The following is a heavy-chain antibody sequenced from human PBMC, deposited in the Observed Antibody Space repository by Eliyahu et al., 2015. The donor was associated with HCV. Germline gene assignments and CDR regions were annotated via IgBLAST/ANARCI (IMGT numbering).Heavy chain of an antibody. CDR2: VSPDGITT. CDR1: GFSFSGHG. Sequence: EVQLLESGGGLAQPGGSLRLSCGAFGFSFSGHGMSWVRQAPGKGLEWVAGVSPDGITTYYRESVRGRFTISRDNSKNTVYMQMNSLRADDTALYYCAKPSGGCFDHWGQGVLVTVSS. V-gene: IGHV3-23*02. D-gene: IGHD3-10*01. CDR3: AKPSGGCFDH. J-gene: IGHJ4*02.